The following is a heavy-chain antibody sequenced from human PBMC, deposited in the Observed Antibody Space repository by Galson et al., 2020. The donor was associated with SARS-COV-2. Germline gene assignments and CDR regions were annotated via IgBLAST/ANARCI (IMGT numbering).Heavy chain of an antibody. CDR1: GASVSSNSAA. Sequence: SQTLSLTCAISGASVSSNSAAWNWLRQSPSRGLAWLGRTYYRSKWYNDYAVSVKSRITINPDTSKNQFSLQLNSVTPEDTGVYYCARALLTGINILYYHGMDVWGQGTTVTVSS. V-gene: IGHV6-1*01. J-gene: IGHJ6*02. CDR3: ARALLTGINILYYHGMDV. CDR2: TYYRSKWYN. D-gene: IGHD1-20*01.